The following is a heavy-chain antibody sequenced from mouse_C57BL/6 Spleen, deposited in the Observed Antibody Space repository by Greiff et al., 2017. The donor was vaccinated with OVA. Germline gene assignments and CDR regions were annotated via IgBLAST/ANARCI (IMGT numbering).Heavy chain of an antibody. V-gene: IGHV1-26*01. CDR3: ARTAQALGDY. CDR1: GYTFTDYY. J-gene: IGHJ2*01. D-gene: IGHD3-2*02. Sequence: EVQLQQSGPELVKPGASVKISCKASGYTFTDYYMNWVKQSHGKSLEWIGDINPNNGGTRYNQKFKGKATLTVDKSSSTAYMELRSLTSEDSAVYYCARTAQALGDYWGQGTTLTVSS. CDR2: INPNNGGT.